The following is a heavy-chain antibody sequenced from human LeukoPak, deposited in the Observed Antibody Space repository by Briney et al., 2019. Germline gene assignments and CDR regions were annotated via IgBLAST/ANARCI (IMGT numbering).Heavy chain of an antibody. D-gene: IGHD6-19*01. Sequence: SVKVSCRASGGTFSSYAISWVRQAPGQGLEWMGGIIPIFGTANYAQKFQGRVTITADESTSTAYMELSSLRSEDTAAYYCARAMEQWLVTLLPFDYWGQGTLVTVSS. J-gene: IGHJ4*02. CDR2: IIPIFGTA. CDR1: GGTFSSYA. CDR3: ARAMEQWLVTLLPFDY. V-gene: IGHV1-69*13.